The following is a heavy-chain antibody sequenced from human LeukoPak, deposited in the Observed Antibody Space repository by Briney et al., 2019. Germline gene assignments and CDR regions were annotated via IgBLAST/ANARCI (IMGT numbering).Heavy chain of an antibody. J-gene: IGHJ4*02. Sequence: SVKVSCKASGGTFSSYAISWVRQAPGQGLEWMGRIIPILGIANYAQKFQGRVTITADKSTSTVYMELSSLRSEDTAVYYCARSRNGLTSRHFDYWGQGTLVTVSS. CDR3: ARSRNGLTSRHFDY. D-gene: IGHD2-8*01. V-gene: IGHV1-69*04. CDR2: IIPILGIA. CDR1: GGTFSSYA.